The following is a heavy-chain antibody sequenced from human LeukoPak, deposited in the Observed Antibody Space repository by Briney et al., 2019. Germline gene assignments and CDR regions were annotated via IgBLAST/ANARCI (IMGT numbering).Heavy chain of an antibody. V-gene: IGHV4-59*01. CDR1: GGAISTYY. CDR3: AAHSGYDLSYFDY. Sequence: SETLSLTCTVSGGAISTYYWSWIRQTPGMGLEWIGYIYYTGSTNYNPSLKSRVTISVDASKNQFSLKMSSMTAADTAVYYCAAHSGYDLSYFDYWGQGTLVTVSS. D-gene: IGHD5-12*01. J-gene: IGHJ4*02. CDR2: IYYTGST.